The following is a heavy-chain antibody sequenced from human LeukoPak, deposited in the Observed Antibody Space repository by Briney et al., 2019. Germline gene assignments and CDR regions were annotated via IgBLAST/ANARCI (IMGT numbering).Heavy chain of an antibody. CDR1: GFTFSSAW. CDR2: IKSKTDGGTA. D-gene: IGHD3-3*01. CDR3: TTAPDSMDC. V-gene: IGHV3-15*01. Sequence: GGSLRLSCAASGFTFSSAWMTWVRQAPGKGLEWVGRIKSKTDGGTAEYAAPVKGRFTISRDDSQDTMYMQMNSLRPEDTAVYYCTTAPDSMDCWGQGTLVTVSS. J-gene: IGHJ4*02.